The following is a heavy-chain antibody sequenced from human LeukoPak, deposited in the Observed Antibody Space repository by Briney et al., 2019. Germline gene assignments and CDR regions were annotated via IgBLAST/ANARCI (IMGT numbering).Heavy chain of an antibody. J-gene: IGHJ5*02. D-gene: IGHD2-2*02. CDR1: GYTFTSYD. Sequence: ASVKVSCKASGYTFTSYDINWVRQATGQGLEWMGWMNPNSGNTGYAQKFQGRVTMTRNTSISTAYMELSSLRSEDTAMYYCAISLGYCSSTSCYKGGDNWFDPWGQGTLVTVSS. V-gene: IGHV1-8*01. CDR2: MNPNSGNT. CDR3: AISLGYCSSTSCYKGGDNWFDP.